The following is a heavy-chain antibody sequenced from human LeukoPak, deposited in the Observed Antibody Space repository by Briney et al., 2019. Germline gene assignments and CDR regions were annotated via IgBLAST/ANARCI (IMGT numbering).Heavy chain of an antibody. Sequence: GRSLRLSCAASGFPFSTYAMNWVRQAPGKGLEWVSSIGGSGGNRHYGGSVKGRFTVSRDNSKNTLHLQMNSLRVEDTAVYYCAKAPYFYSGMDVWGQGTTVTVSS. CDR2: IGGSGGNR. CDR3: AKAPYFYSGMDV. CDR1: GFPFSTYA. V-gene: IGHV3-23*01. J-gene: IGHJ6*02.